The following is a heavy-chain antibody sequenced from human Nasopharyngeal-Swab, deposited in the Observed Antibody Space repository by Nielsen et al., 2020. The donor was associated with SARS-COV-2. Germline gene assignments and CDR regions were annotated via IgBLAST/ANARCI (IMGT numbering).Heavy chain of an antibody. Sequence: GGSLRLSCAASGFTFSTYSMNWVRRAPGKGLEWVSSISTSSSYIYYADSVKGRFTISRDNAKNSLYLQMNSLRAEDTALYYCAKGNYYDSSGLFDHWGQGTLVTVSS. CDR2: ISTSSSYI. D-gene: IGHD3-22*01. CDR3: AKGNYYDSSGLFDH. J-gene: IGHJ4*02. V-gene: IGHV3-21*04. CDR1: GFTFSTYS.